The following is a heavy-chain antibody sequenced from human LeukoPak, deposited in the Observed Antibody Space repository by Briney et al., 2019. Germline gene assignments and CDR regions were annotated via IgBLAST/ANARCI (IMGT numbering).Heavy chain of an antibody. V-gene: IGHV3-53*01. D-gene: IGHD6-19*01. CDR1: GFTVSSNY. CDR3: ARAGKQWLERYFDY. CDR2: IYSGGST. Sequence: GGSLRLSCAASGFTVSSNYMSWVRQAPGKGLEWVSVIYSGGSTYYADSVKGRFTISRDNSKNTLYLQMNSLRAEDTAVYYCARAGKQWLERYFDYWGQGTLVTVSS. J-gene: IGHJ4*02.